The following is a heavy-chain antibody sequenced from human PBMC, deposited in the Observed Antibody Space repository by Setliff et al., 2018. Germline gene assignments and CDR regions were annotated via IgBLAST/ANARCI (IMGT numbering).Heavy chain of an antibody. CDR3: NTLYLQMSSLKTEDTAVYYCYTWLLYSSSWYRDH. J-gene: IGHJ4*02. D-gene: IGHD2-2*03. Sequence: GESLKISCKGSGYSFTSYWIGWVRQTPGKGLEWMGIIYPGDSDTRYSPSFQGQVTISADKSISTAYAAPVKGRFTISRDDPGNTLYLQMSSLKTEDTAVYYCYTWLLYSSSWYRDHWGQGTLVTVSS. CDR2: IYPGDSDT. CDR1: GYSFTSYW. V-gene: IGHV5-51*01.